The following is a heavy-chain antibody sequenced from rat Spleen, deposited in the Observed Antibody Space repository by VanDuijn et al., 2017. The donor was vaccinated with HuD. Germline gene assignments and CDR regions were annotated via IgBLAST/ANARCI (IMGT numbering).Heavy chain of an antibody. CDR2: IWGDGST. D-gene: IGHD1-9*01. Sequence: QVQLKESGPGLVQPSQTLSLTCTVSGFSLTSYGVSWVRQPPGKGLEWMGGIWGDGSTNYNSALKSRLSISRDTSKSQVFLKMNSLQTEDTSIDFWTRGSYGYNYYYVMDAWGQGASVTVSS. CDR3: TRGSYGYNYYYVMDA. J-gene: IGHJ4*01. V-gene: IGHV2-15*01. CDR1: GFSLTSYG.